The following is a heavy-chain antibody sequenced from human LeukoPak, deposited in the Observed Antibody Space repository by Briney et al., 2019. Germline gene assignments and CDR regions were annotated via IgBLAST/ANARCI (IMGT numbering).Heavy chain of an antibody. J-gene: IGHJ4*02. D-gene: IGHD3-22*01. CDR1: GFTFSSYA. V-gene: IGHV3-23*01. CDR2: ISGSGGST. Sequence: PGGSLRLSCAASGFTFSSYAMSWVRQAPGKGLEWVSAISGSGGSTYYADSVKGRFTISRGNSKNTLYLQMNSLRAEDTAVYYCALWGYYDSSGYPPLDYWGQGTLVTVSS. CDR3: ALWGYYDSSGYPPLDY.